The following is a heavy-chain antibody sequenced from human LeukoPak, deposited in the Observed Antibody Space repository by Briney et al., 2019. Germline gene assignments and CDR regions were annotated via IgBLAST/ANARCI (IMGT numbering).Heavy chain of an antibody. CDR1: GFTVSSDY. CDR2: ISSGGST. J-gene: IGHJ4*02. CDR3: TLSRGTSSFGSYSSN. D-gene: IGHD1-26*01. V-gene: IGHV3-66*01. Sequence: GGSLRLSCAASGFTVSSDYMGWVRQAPEKGLEWVSLISSGGSTYYADSLKGRFTISRDNSKNTAYLQMNSLKTEDTAVYYCTLSRGTSSFGSYSSNWGQGTLVTVSS.